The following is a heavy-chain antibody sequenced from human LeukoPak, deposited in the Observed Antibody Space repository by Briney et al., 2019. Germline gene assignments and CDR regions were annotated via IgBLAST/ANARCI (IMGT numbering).Heavy chain of an antibody. CDR2: IKNDGSGI. CDR3: ATSRGSWPDYFDY. J-gene: IGHJ4*02. CDR1: GFNFINTR. Sequence: GGSLRLSCAASGFNFINTRMHWVRQAPGKGLVWVARIKNDGSGIIYADSVKGRFTISRDNARNTLYLQMNSLRAEDTAVYYCATSRGSWPDYFDYWGQGTLVTVSS. D-gene: IGHD6-13*01. V-gene: IGHV3-74*01.